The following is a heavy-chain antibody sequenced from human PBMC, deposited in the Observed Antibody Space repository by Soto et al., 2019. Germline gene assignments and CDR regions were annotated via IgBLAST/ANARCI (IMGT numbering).Heavy chain of an antibody. CDR3: ARGGGSTKVDY. CDR2: TSNSGST. V-gene: IGHV4-31*03. CDR1: GGSITSSGYY. J-gene: IGHJ4*02. D-gene: IGHD2-2*01. Sequence: QVQLQESGPGLVKPSQTLSLTCTVSGGSITSSGYYWSWIRQHPGEGLEWIGFTSNSGSTSYNPSLKSRVTISVDPSSNQFSLLLKSVTAADTAVYYCARGGGSTKVDYWGQGTLVTVSP.